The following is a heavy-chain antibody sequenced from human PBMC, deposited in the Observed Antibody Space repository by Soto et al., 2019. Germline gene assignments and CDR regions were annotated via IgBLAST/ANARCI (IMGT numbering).Heavy chain of an antibody. J-gene: IGHJ4*02. CDR2: TYYRSKWYN. D-gene: IGHD5-12*01. CDR1: VDSVSSNSAA. CDR3: ARDRLGDGYNDY. Sequence: SQTLSLTCAISVDSVSSNSAAWTWIRQSPSTGPEWLGRTYYRSKWYNNHAVSVKSRIPINPDTSKNQLSLQLNSVTPGDTAVYYCARDRLGDGYNDYWGQGTLVTVSS. V-gene: IGHV6-1*01.